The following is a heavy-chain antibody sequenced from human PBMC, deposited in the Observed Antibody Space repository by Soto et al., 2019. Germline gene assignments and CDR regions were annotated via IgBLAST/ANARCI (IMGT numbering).Heavy chain of an antibody. CDR3: ARVWFGELSHAFDI. CDR1: GFSLSTSGVG. J-gene: IGHJ3*02. V-gene: IGHV2-5*02. CDR2: IYWDDDK. D-gene: IGHD3-10*01. Sequence: SGPTLVKPTQTLTLTCTFSGFSLSTSGVGVGWIRQPPGKALEWLALIYWDDDKRYSPSLKSRLTITKDTSKNQVVLTMTNMDPVDTATYYCARVWFGELSHAFDIWGQGTMVTVSS.